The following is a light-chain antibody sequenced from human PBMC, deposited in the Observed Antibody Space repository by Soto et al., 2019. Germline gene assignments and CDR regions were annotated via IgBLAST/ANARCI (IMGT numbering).Light chain of an antibody. J-gene: IGKJ2*01. CDR2: DAS. CDR3: HHRSRWPYT. Sequence: DIVLTQSPATLSLSPGERATLSCRASQRIDVYLLWFQQKPGQPPRLLIYDASNRASGIPARFSGSGSGTDFTITISRLEHEDFAVYFCHHRSRWPYTFGPGTKLEI. V-gene: IGKV3-11*01. CDR1: QRIDVY.